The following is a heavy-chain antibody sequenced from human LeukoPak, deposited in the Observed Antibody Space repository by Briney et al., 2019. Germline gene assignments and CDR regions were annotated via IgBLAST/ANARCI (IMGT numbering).Heavy chain of an antibody. CDR2: ISSSGSAE. CDR3: ARDERYYDFWSGRD. J-gene: IGHJ4*02. Sequence: GGSLRLSCAASGFTFSDYYMSWMRQAPGKGLEWVSYISSSGSAEYYADSVKGRFTIFRDNAKNLLYLQMSSLTARDTAVYYWARDERYYDFWSGRDWGQGTLVTVSS. V-gene: IGHV3-11*04. CDR1: GFTFSDYY. D-gene: IGHD3-3*01.